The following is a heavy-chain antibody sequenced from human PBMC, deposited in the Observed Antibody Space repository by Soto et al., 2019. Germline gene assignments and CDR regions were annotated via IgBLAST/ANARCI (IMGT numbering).Heavy chain of an antibody. J-gene: IGHJ6*02. D-gene: IGHD2-15*01. Sequence: EVQVLESGGGLVQPGRSLRLSCAASGYTFSSYAMSWVRQAPGKGLEWVSAISGSGGSPYYADSVKGRFTISRDNSKNTLYLQMNSLRAEDTAVYYCAKDHGVDYYYGMDVWGQGTTVTVSS. CDR3: AKDHGVDYYYGMDV. V-gene: IGHV3-23*01. CDR2: ISGSGGSP. CDR1: GYTFSSYA.